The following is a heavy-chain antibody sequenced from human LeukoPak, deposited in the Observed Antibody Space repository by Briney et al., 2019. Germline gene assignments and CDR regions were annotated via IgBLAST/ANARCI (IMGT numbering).Heavy chain of an antibody. V-gene: IGHV4-34*01. CDR2: INHSGST. J-gene: IGHJ2*01. Sequence: SETLSLTCAVYGGSFSGYYWSWIRQSPGKGLEWIGEINHSGSTNYNPSLKSRVTISVDTSKNQFSLKPSSVTAADTAVYYCARGAARPARYFDLWGRGTLVTVSS. CDR3: ARGAARPARYFDL. CDR1: GGSFSGYY. D-gene: IGHD6-6*01.